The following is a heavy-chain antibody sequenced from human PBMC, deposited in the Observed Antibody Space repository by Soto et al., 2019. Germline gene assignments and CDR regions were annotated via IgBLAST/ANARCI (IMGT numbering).Heavy chain of an antibody. CDR3: ARGLRYFDWLLPKAPFDAFDI. D-gene: IGHD3-9*01. Sequence: ASVKVSCKASGSTFTSYGISWVRQAPGQGLEWMGWISAYNGNTNYAQKLQGRVTMTTDTSTSTAYMELRSLRSDDTAVYYCARGLRYFDWLLPKAPFDAFDIWGQGTMVTVSS. CDR1: GSTFTSYG. CDR2: ISAYNGNT. V-gene: IGHV1-18*01. J-gene: IGHJ3*02.